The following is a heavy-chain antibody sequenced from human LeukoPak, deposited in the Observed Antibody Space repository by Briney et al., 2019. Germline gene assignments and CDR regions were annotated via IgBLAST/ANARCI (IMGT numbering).Heavy chain of an antibody. Sequence: GGSLRLSCTASGFTFGDYAMSWVRQAPGKGLEWEGFIRSKAYGGTTEYAASVKGRFTISRDDSKSIAYLQMNSLKTEDTAVYYCTRGFDYGDYSDAFDIWGQGTMVTVSS. CDR1: GFTFGDYA. V-gene: IGHV3-49*04. CDR2: IRSKAYGGTT. CDR3: TRGFDYGDYSDAFDI. D-gene: IGHD4-17*01. J-gene: IGHJ3*02.